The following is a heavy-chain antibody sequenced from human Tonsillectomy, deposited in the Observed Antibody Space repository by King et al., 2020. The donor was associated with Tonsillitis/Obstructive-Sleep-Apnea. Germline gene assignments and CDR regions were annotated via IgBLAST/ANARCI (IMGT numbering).Heavy chain of an antibody. Sequence: TLKESGPTLVKPTQTLTLTCTFSGFPLSTNGVGVGWIRQPPGKALEWLALIYWDDDKRYSPSLKSRLTITKDTSKKQVVVTMTNMDPVDTATYYCAHRLRTMVFDYWGQGTLVTVSS. CDR2: IYWDDDK. CDR1: GFPLSTNGVG. V-gene: IGHV2-5*02. J-gene: IGHJ4*02. D-gene: IGHD3-10*01. CDR3: AHRLRTMVFDY.